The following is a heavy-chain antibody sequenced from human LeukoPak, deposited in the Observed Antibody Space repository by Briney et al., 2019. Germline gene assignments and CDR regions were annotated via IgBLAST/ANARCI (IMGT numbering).Heavy chain of an antibody. V-gene: IGHV4-30-2*01. Sequence: SQTLSLTCAVSGGPISSDTYSWNWIRQPPGRGLEWIGYIWHTGSTYYTPSLKSRVTISVDRSKNQFSLKLSSVTAADTAVYYCARDIGPWGQGTLVTVSS. CDR3: ARDIGP. D-gene: IGHD1-26*01. CDR1: GGPISSDTYS. J-gene: IGHJ5*02. CDR2: IWHTGST.